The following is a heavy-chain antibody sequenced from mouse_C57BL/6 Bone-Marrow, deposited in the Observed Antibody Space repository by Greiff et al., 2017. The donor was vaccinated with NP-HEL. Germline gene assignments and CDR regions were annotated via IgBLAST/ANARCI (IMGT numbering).Heavy chain of an antibody. J-gene: IGHJ3*01. V-gene: IGHV1-62-2*01. Sequence: QVQLKQSGAELVKPGASVKLSCKASGYTFTEYTIHWVKQRSGQGLEWIGWFYPGSGSIKYNEKFKDKATLTADKSSSTVYMELSRLTSEDSAVYFCARHGGIYYDYDGGSWFAYWGQGTLVTVSA. CDR3: ARHGGIYYDYDGGSWFAY. CDR1: GYTFTEYT. CDR2: FYPGSGSI. D-gene: IGHD2-4*01.